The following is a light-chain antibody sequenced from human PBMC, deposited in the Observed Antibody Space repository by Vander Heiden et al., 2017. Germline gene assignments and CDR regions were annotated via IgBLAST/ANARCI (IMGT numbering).Light chain of an antibody. CDR3: QVWDRLTDQDV. CDR1: NIGSKS. J-gene: IGLJ1*01. CDR2: EDS. Sequence: SYVLTQPPSVSLAPGKTARITCGGSNIGSKSVHWYQVKPGQAPVLVVYEDSDRPSGIPERFSGSNSGDTATLTINRVEAGDEADYYCQVWDRLTDQDVFGSGTEVTVL. V-gene: IGLV3-21*03.